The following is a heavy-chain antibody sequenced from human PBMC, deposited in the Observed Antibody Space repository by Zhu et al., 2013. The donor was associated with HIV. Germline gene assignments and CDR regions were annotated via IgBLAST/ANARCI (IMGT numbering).Heavy chain of an antibody. Sequence: QVQLVQSGAEVKKPGASVKVSCKASGYTFTGYYMHWVRQAPGQGLEWMGWINPNSGGTNYAQKFQGWVTMTRDTSISTAYMELSRLRSDDTAVYYCARGDRTWIQLWGAXYYFDYWGQGTLVTVSS. CDR1: GYTFTGYY. CDR2: INPNSGGT. D-gene: IGHD5-18*01. CDR3: ARGDRTWIQLWGAXYYFDY. J-gene: IGHJ4*02. V-gene: IGHV1-2*04.